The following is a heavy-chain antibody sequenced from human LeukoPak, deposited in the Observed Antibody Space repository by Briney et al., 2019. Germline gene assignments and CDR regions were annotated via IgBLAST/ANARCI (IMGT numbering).Heavy chain of an antibody. CDR3: ARGYFGDYGVRYAFDI. Sequence: SETLSLTCAVSGYSISSGFYWGWIRQPPGKGLEWIGGIYHSGTTFYNPSLKSRVTISLDTSKNQFSLKLSSVTAADTAVYYCARGYFGDYGVRYAFDIWGQGTMVTVSS. J-gene: IGHJ3*02. CDR2: IYHSGTT. V-gene: IGHV4-38-2*01. D-gene: IGHD4-17*01. CDR1: GYSISSGFY.